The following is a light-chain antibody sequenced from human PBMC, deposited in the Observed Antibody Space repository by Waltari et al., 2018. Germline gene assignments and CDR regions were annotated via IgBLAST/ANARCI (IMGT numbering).Light chain of an antibody. Sequence: QSALTQPPSASGSPGQSVTISCPGTSSDVGAYKSVSWYQQHPGKAPKLLIYEVSKRASWVPDRFSGSKSGNTASLTVSGLQAEDEADYYCASRGASKVFGGGTKLTVL. CDR3: ASRGASKV. J-gene: IGLJ2*01. V-gene: IGLV2-8*01. CDR2: EVS. CDR1: SSDVGAYKS.